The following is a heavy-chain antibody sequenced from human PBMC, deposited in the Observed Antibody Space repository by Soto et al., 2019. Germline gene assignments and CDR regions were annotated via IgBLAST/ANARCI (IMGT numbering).Heavy chain of an antibody. CDR1: GGSISSSSYY. CDR2: IYYSGST. CDR3: ARPRRYGVVPYFDY. D-gene: IGHD3-3*01. J-gene: IGHJ4*02. V-gene: IGHV4-39*01. Sequence: QLQLQESGPGLVKPSETLSLTCTVSGGSISSSSYYWGWIRQPPGKGLEWIGSIYYSGSTYYNPSLTSRVTISVDTSKNQFSLKLSSVTAAGTAVYYCARPRRYGVVPYFDYWGQVTLVTVSS.